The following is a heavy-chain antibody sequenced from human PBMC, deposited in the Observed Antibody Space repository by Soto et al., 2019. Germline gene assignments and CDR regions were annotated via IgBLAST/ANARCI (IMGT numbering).Heavy chain of an antibody. Sequence: GGSLRLSCAASGFTFSSYAMSWVRQAPGKGLEWVSAISGSGGSTYYADSVKGRFTISRDNSKNTLYLQMNSLRAEDTAVYYCAKDRLGYCSGGSCYPEYFQHWGQGTLVTVSS. CDR2: ISGSGGST. D-gene: IGHD2-15*01. V-gene: IGHV3-23*01. CDR3: AKDRLGYCSGGSCYPEYFQH. J-gene: IGHJ1*01. CDR1: GFTFSSYA.